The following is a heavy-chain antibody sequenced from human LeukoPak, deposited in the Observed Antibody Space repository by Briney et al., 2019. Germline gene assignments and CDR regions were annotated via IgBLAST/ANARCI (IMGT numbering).Heavy chain of an antibody. CDR3: ARESLVSGTTRGNYYYYGMDV. V-gene: IGHV3-7*01. CDR2: IKQDGSEK. J-gene: IGHJ6*02. CDR1: GFTFSSYW. Sequence: GSLRLFCAASGFTFSSYWMSWVRQAPGKGLEWVANIKQDGSEKYYVDSVKGRFTISRDNAKNSLYLQMNSLRAEDTAVYFCARESLVSGTTRGNYYYYGMDVWGQGTTVTVSS. D-gene: IGHD1-7*01.